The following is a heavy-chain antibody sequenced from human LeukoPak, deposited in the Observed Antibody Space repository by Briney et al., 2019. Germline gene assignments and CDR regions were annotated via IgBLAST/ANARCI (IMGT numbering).Heavy chain of an antibody. CDR1: GFTPSSYE. CDR2: ISSRGSTI. CDR3: AELGMIGGV. J-gene: IGHJ6*04. Sequence: TRGSPRLSSAASGFTPSSYEMNWVRQAPGKGLEWVSYISSRGSTIYYADSVKGRFTLSRDNAKNSLYLQMNSLRAEDTAVYYCAELGMIGGVWGKGTTVTISS. V-gene: IGHV3-48*03. D-gene: IGHD3-10*02.